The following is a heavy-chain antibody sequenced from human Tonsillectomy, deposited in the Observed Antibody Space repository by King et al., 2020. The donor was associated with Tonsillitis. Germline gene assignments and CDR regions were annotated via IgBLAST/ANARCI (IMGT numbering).Heavy chain of an antibody. D-gene: IGHD2-21*01. V-gene: IGHV4-61*02. CDR3: ASRASTDY. CDR2: MYTSGSA. J-gene: IGHJ4*02. Sequence: VQLQESGPGLVKPSQTLSLTCTVSGGSINSGSYSWGWIRQPAGRGLEWIGRMYTSGSANYNPSLKNRATPSVDTSKNQFSLKLSSVTAADTAIYYCASRASTDYWGQGVLVTVSS. CDR1: GGSINSGSYS.